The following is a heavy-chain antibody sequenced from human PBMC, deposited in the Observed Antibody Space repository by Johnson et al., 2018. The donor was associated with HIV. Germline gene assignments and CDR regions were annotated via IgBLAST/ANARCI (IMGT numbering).Heavy chain of an antibody. CDR3: ARDNFGGMIVVRGGAFDI. D-gene: IGHD3-22*01. Sequence: QVRLVESGGDLVQPGGSLRLSCAASGFAFSNSAMNWVRQAPGKGLAWVAVISYDGSNRNYADSVKGRFTISRDNSKNTLYPQMNSLRAEDTAVYYCARDNFGGMIVVRGGAFDIWGQGTMVTVSS. CDR2: ISYDGSNR. CDR1: GFAFSNSA. V-gene: IGHV3-30*04. J-gene: IGHJ3*02.